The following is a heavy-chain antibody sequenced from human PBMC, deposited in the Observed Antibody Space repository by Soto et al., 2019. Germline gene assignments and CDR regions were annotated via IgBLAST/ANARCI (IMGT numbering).Heavy chain of an antibody. CDR3: ARNMVRGVIYYYYGMDV. CDR1: GYSFTSYW. Sequence: GESLKISCKGSGYSFTSYWIGWVRQMPGKGLEWMGIIYPGDSDTRYSPSFQGQVTISADKSISTAYLQWSSLKASDTAMYYCARNMVRGVIYYYYGMDVWGQGTTVTVSS. CDR2: IYPGDSDT. V-gene: IGHV5-51*01. J-gene: IGHJ6*02. D-gene: IGHD3-10*01.